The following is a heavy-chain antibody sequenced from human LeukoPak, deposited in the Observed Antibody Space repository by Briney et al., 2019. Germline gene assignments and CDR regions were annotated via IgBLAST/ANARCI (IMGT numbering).Heavy chain of an antibody. CDR1: GYSISSGYY. CDR2: MYHSGST. CDR3: ARLHFGGNYGYYYYYMDV. J-gene: IGHJ6*03. V-gene: IGHV4-38-2*02. D-gene: IGHD4-23*01. Sequence: SETLSLTCTVSGYSISSGYYWGWIRQPPGKGLEWIGNMYHSGSTYYNPSLKSRVTISVDTSKNQFSLKLSSVTAADTAVYYCARLHFGGNYGYYYYYMDVWGKGTTVTISS.